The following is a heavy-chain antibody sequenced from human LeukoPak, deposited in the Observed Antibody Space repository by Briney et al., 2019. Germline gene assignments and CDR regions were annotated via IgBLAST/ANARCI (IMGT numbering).Heavy chain of an antibody. Sequence: GGSLRLSCAASGFTISSYWMNWARQAPGKGLEWVASINHNGNVNYYVDSVKGRFTISRDNAKNSLYLQMSNLRAEDTAVYFCARGDGLDVWGQGATVTVSS. D-gene: IGHD3-16*01. V-gene: IGHV3-7*03. CDR2: INHNGNVN. CDR3: ARGDGLDV. CDR1: GFTISSYW. J-gene: IGHJ6*02.